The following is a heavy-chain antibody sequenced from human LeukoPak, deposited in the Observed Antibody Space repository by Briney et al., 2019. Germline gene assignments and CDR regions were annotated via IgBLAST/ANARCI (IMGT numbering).Heavy chain of an antibody. D-gene: IGHD3-10*01. J-gene: IGHJ4*02. CDR3: AGYYYGSGSYHNHPNFDY. CDR2: INHSGSS. Sequence: SETLSLTCAVYGGSFSSYYWSWIRQPPGKGLEWIGEINHSGSSTYHPSLKSRVAISIDTSKNQFFLKLNSMDAADTAVYYCAGYYYGSGSYHNHPNFDYWGQGTLVTVSS. CDR1: GGSFSSYY. V-gene: IGHV4-34*01.